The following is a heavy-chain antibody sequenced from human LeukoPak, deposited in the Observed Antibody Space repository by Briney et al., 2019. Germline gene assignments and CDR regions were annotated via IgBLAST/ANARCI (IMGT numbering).Heavy chain of an antibody. CDR1: GFTFSDYY. V-gene: IGHV3-11*01. J-gene: IGHJ6*02. D-gene: IGHD1-26*01. CDR2: ISSSGSTI. CDR3: AKVIGLNYYYYGMDV. Sequence: PGGSLRLSCAASGFTFSDYYMSWIRQAPGKGLEWVSYISSSGSTIYYADSVKGRFTISRDNSKNTLYLQMNSLRAEDTAVYYCAKVIGLNYYYYGMDVWGQGTTVTVSS.